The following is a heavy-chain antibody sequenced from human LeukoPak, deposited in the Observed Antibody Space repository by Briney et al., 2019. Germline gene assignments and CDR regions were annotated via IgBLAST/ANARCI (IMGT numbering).Heavy chain of an antibody. CDR3: TIHSEDRSHWPKFDP. V-gene: IGHV4-4*01. CDR1: GGPMSSSNW. Sequence: PADTVSLTCAVWGGPMSSSNWRSWVRPPPGEGVGGIGEIYHRGGTNYNPALKRRVTIAVDKSKNQFSLKVGSVTRADEGGFFCTIHSEDRSHWPKFDPWGQGTLVTVSS. J-gene: IGHJ5*02. D-gene: IGHD1-1*01. CDR2: IYHRGGT.